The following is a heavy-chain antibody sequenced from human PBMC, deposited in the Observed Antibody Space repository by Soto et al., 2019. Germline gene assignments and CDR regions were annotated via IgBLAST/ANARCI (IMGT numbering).Heavy chain of an antibody. CDR3: TTDPYGAYYFDY. CDR1: GFTFSNAL. D-gene: IGHD3-10*01. CDR2: IKSKTDGGTT. V-gene: IGHV3-15*07. J-gene: IGHJ4*02. Sequence: PGGSLRLSCAASGFTFSNALMNWVRQAPGKGLEWVGRIKSKTDGGTTDYAAPVKGRFTISRDDSKNTLYLQMNSLKTEDTAVYYCTTDPYGAYYFDYWGQGTLVTVSS.